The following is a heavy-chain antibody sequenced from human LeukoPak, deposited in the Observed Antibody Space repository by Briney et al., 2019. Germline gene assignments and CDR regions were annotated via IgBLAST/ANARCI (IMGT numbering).Heavy chain of an antibody. J-gene: IGHJ3*02. CDR2: IYTNGHT. V-gene: IGHV4-4*07. CDR1: GDSINSYN. Sequence: PSETLSLTCTVSGDSINSYNGGWFGHPPGKGLGGIGRIYTNGHTNYNPSLKSRVTMSIDTSRNQFSLTLTSLTAADTAVYYCASVHTYASDAFDMWGQGTMVTVSS. D-gene: IGHD2-8*01. CDR3: ASVHTYASDAFDM.